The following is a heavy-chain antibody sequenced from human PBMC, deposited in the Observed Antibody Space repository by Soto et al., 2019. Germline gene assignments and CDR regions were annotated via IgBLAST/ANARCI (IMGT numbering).Heavy chain of an antibody. CDR1: GGSISSSNW. CDR3: ARDFIENHLTGDYYYGMDV. J-gene: IGHJ6*02. D-gene: IGHD7-27*01. V-gene: IGHV4-4*02. Sequence: SETLSLTCAVSGGSISSSNWWSWVRQPPGKGLEWIGEIYHSGSTNYNPSLKSRVTISVDKSKNQFSLKLSSVTAADTAVYYCARDFIENHLTGDYYYGMDVWGQGTTVTVSS. CDR2: IYHSGST.